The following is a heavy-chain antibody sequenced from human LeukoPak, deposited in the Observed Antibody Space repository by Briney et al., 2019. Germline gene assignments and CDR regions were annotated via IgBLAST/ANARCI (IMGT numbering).Heavy chain of an antibody. CDR3: ARDSPWGDYFDY. Sequence: GGSLRLSCAASGFTFSSYSMNWVRQAPGKGLEWVSSISSSSSYIYHADSVKGRFTISRDNAKNSLYLQMNSLRAEDTAVYYCARDSPWGDYFDYWGQGTLVTVSS. CDR1: GFTFSSYS. J-gene: IGHJ4*02. D-gene: IGHD7-27*01. CDR2: ISSSSSYI. V-gene: IGHV3-21*01.